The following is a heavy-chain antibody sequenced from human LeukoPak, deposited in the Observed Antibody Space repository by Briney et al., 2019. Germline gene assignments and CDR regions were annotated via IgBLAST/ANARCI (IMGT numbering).Heavy chain of an antibody. CDR2: IIPIFGTA. CDR1: GGTFSSYA. J-gene: IGHJ5*02. D-gene: IGHD4-17*01. Sequence: SVKVSCKASGGTFSSYAISWVRQAPGQGLEWMGRIIPIFGTANYAQKFQGRVTITTDESTSTAYMELSSLRSEDTAVYYCARENGDYASTYYSNWYDPWGQGTLVTVSS. CDR3: ARENGDYASTYYSNWYDP. V-gene: IGHV1-69*05.